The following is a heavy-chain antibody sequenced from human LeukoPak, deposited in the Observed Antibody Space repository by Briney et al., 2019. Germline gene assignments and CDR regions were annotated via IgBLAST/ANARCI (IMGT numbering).Heavy chain of an antibody. D-gene: IGHD6-19*01. CDR1: GYTFTGYY. CDR3: ARERGTLAVAGDAVDI. J-gene: IGHJ3*02. V-gene: IGHV1-2*02. CDR2: INPNSGGT. Sequence: ASVKVSCKASGYTFTGYYMHWVRQAPGEGLEWMGWINPNSGGTKYAQKFQGRVTMTRDTSINTAYMEVRRLTSDDTAVYYCARERGTLAVAGDAVDIWGQGTMVTVSS.